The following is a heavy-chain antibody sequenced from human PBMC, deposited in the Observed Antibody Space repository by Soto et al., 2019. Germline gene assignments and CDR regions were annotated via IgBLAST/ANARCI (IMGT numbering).Heavy chain of an antibody. V-gene: IGHV4-34*01. Sequence: PWETLSFTCVFFVRSFGGDYWSWIGQPPGKGREWMGEINHSGSTHYNPSLKSRVTISVDTSKNQFSLKLSSVTAADTAVYYCARVRRFRPTSGWPRGVGWFDPWGQGTLVTVSS. CDR1: VRSFGGDY. CDR3: ARVRRFRPTSGWPRGVGWFDP. D-gene: IGHD6-19*01. CDR2: INHSGST. J-gene: IGHJ5*02.